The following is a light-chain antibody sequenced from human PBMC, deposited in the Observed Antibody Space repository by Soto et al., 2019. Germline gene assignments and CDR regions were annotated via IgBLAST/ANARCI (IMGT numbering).Light chain of an antibody. CDR3: QQYDNWPPYT. Sequence: EVVMTQSPATLSVSPGERATLSCRASRSVSSNLAWYQQKPGQPPRLLIYGASTRATGIPARFSGSGSGTEFTLTISSPQSEDFAVYYCQQYDNWPPYTFGQGTKLEI. CDR1: RSVSSN. V-gene: IGKV3-15*01. CDR2: GAS. J-gene: IGKJ2*01.